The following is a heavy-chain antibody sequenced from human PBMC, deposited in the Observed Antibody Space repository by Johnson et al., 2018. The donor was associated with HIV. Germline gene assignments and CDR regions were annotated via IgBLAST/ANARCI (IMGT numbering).Heavy chain of an antibody. Sequence: VQLVESGGGLVQPGGSLRLSCAASGFTVSSNYMSWVRQAPGKGLEWVSVIYSGGSTYYADSVKGRFTISRDNSKKKLYLQMNSLRAEDTAGYYCTTVSGYYDSSGYYYPDAFAIWGQGTMVTVSS. J-gene: IGHJ3*02. V-gene: IGHV3-66*01. CDR1: GFTVSSNY. D-gene: IGHD3-22*01. CDR2: IYSGGST. CDR3: TTVSGYYDSSGYYYPDAFAI.